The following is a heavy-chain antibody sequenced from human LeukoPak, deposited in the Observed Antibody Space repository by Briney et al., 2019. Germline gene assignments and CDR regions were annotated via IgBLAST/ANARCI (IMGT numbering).Heavy chain of an antibody. CDR2: MNPNSGNT. Sequence: GASVKVSCKASGYTFSSYDIHWVRQATGQGLEWMGWMNPNSGNTVYAQKFQGRVTITRNTSMNTAYMELSSLRSEDTAVYYCARGLYTMIRGVIIYWGQGTLVTVSS. J-gene: IGHJ4*02. CDR3: ARGLYTMIRGVIIY. D-gene: IGHD3-10*01. V-gene: IGHV1-8*01. CDR1: GYTFSSYD.